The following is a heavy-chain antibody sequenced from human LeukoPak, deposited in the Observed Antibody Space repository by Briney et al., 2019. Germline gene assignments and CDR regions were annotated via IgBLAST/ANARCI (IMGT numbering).Heavy chain of an antibody. Sequence: SETLSLTCTVSGGSISSYYWSWIRQPPGKGLEWIGYINYSGGTNYKPSLKSRVTISLETSKNQFSLKLSSVTAADTAVYYCARGDSSGWRPFDYWGQGTLVTVSS. J-gene: IGHJ4*02. CDR1: GGSISSYY. CDR3: ARGDSSGWRPFDY. V-gene: IGHV4-59*01. D-gene: IGHD6-19*01. CDR2: INYSGGT.